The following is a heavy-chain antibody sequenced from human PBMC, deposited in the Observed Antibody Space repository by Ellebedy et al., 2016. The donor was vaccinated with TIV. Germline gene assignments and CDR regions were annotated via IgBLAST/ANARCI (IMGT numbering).Heavy chain of an antibody. CDR3: ASVYCSSTSCPLDY. CDR1: RGIFTRCV. Sequence: SVKVSXXASRGIFTRCVITWVRQAPGQGPEWLGGIIPLFGTPIYAQKFRGRVTITADESTSTVYMELSSLRSEDTAVYYCASVYCSSTSCPLDYWGQGTLVTVSS. J-gene: IGHJ4*02. CDR2: IIPLFGTP. V-gene: IGHV1-69*13. D-gene: IGHD2-2*01.